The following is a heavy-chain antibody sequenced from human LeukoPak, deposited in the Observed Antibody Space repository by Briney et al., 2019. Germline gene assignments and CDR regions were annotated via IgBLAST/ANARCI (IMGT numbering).Heavy chain of an antibody. D-gene: IGHD4/OR15-4a*01. J-gene: IGHJ3*02. CDR3: ARRGIPMVKDAFDM. Sequence: PGGSLRLSCAASGFTFATYAMSWVRQAPGKGLEWVSAVTGSADATYYADSVKGRFTISRDNSRYTLYLPMSSLRAEDTAIYYCARRGIPMVKDAFDMWGQGTMVTVSS. V-gene: IGHV3-23*01. CDR1: GFTFATYA. CDR2: VTGSADAT.